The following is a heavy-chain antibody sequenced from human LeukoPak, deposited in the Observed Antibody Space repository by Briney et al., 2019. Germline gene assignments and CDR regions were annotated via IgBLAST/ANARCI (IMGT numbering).Heavy chain of an antibody. V-gene: IGHV4-59*01. D-gene: IGHD4-17*01. CDR3: ARGSNGDYALLYYYYYYMDV. J-gene: IGHJ6*03. CDR2: IYYSGST. Sequence: SETLSLTCTVSGGSISSYYWSWIRQPPGKGLEWIGYIYYSGSTNYNPSLKSRVTISVDTSKNQFSLKLSSVTAADTAVYYCARGSNGDYALLYYYYYYMDVWGKGTTVTVSS. CDR1: GGSISSYY.